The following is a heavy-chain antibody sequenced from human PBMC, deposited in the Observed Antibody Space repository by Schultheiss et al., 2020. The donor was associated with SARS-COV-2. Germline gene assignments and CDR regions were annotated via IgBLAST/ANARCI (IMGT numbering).Heavy chain of an antibody. J-gene: IGHJ4*02. D-gene: IGHD3-22*01. V-gene: IGHV3-74*01. CDR2: INSDGSST. CDR1: GFTFSSYW. CDR3: ARVDSSGYYYDDYFDY. Sequence: GGSLRLSCAASGFTFSSYWMHWVRQAPGKGLLWVSRINSDGSSTSYADSVKGRFTISRDNAKNTLYLQMNSLRAEDTAVYYCARVDSSGYYYDDYFDYWGQGTLVTVSS.